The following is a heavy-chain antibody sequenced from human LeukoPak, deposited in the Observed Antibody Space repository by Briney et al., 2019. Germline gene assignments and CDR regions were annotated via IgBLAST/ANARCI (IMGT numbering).Heavy chain of an antibody. Sequence: PGGSLRLSCAVSGFTVSGNYMSWVRQAPGKGLEWVSLIYSGGTTYYADSVKGQFTISRDNSKNTLYLQMNSLRAEDTAVYYCARRAGGYSHPYDYWGQGILVTVSS. D-gene: IGHD4-23*01. CDR1: GFTVSGNY. CDR2: IYSGGTT. CDR3: ARRAGGYSHPYDY. J-gene: IGHJ4*02. V-gene: IGHV3-53*01.